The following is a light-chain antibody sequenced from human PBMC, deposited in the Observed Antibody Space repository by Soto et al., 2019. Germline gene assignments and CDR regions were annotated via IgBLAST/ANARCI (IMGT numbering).Light chain of an antibody. J-gene: IGLJ2*01. CDR3: HSYDSSLSGSV. CDR2: GNS. V-gene: IGLV1-40*01. Sequence: QSVLTQPPSVSWAPGQRVTISCTGSSSNIGAGYDVHWYQHLPGTAPKLLIYGNSNRPSGVPDRFSGSKSGTSASLAITGLQAEDEADYYCHSYDSSLSGSVFGGGTKLTVL. CDR1: SSNIGAGYD.